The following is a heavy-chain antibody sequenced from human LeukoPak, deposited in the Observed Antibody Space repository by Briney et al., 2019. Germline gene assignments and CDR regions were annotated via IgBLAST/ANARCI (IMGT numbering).Heavy chain of an antibody. CDR3: ARGRGYSSSALDY. CDR1: GFTFSSSG. CDR2: INTDGSST. D-gene: IGHD6-6*01. Sequence: RPGGSLRLSCVASGFTFSSSGMHWVRHAPGKGLVWVSRINTDGSSTSYADSVKGRFTISRGNAKNTLYLQMNSLRAEDTAVYYCARGRGYSSSALDYWGQGTLVTVSS. J-gene: IGHJ4*02. V-gene: IGHV3-74*01.